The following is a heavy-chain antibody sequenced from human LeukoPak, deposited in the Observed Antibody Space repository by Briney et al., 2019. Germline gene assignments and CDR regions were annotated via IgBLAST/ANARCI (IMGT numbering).Heavy chain of an antibody. V-gene: IGHV3-30*01. J-gene: IGHJ5*02. CDR2: ISYDGSNK. D-gene: IGHD6-13*01. Sequence: GGSLRLSCAASGFTFRSYAMHWVRQAPGKGLEWVAAISYDGSNKYYAESVKGRFTISRDNSKNTLYLQMNSRRAEDTAVYYCARQGYSSSWYSSVGGYNWFDPWGQGTLVTVSS. CDR1: GFTFRSYA. CDR3: ARQGYSSSWYSSVGGYNWFDP.